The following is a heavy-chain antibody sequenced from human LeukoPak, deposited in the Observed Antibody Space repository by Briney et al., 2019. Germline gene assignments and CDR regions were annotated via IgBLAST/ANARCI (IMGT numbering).Heavy chain of an antibody. V-gene: IGHV3-7*01. Sequence: GGSLRLSCAASGFTFSSYWMSWVRQAPGKGLEWVANIKQDGSEKYYVDSVKGRFTISRDNANNSLYLQMNTLRVEDTAVYSCAREYSRSTQNWFDPWGQGTLVTVSS. CDR1: GFTFSSYW. J-gene: IGHJ5*02. D-gene: IGHD6-13*01. CDR3: AREYSRSTQNWFDP. CDR2: IKQDGSEK.